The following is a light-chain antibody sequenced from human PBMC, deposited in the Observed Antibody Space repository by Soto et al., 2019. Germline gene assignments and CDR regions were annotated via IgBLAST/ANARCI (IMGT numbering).Light chain of an antibody. Sequence: IQLTQSPSSLSASLGDRAPITCRASQGISSYLAWYQQKPGKAPKLLIYAASTLQSGVPSRFSGSGSGTDFTLTISSLQPEDFATYYCQQLNSYPITFGQGTRLEIK. CDR3: QQLNSYPIT. CDR1: QGISSY. J-gene: IGKJ5*01. V-gene: IGKV1-9*01. CDR2: AAS.